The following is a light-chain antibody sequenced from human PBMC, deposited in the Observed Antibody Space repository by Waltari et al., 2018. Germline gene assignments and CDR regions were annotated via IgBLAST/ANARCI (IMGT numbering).Light chain of an antibody. CDR1: QSVARS. V-gene: IGKV3-20*01. Sequence: EIVLTQSPGTLSLSPGERATLSCRASQSVARSLAWYQQKPGQAPRLRIYAASSRATGIPDRFSGSGSGTDFSLTISRLEPEDFAVYYCQKHVSLPATFGQGTKVEIK. CDR3: QKHVSLPAT. J-gene: IGKJ1*01. CDR2: AAS.